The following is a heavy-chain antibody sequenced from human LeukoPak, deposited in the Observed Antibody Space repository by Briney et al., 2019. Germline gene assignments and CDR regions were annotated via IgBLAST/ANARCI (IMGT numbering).Heavy chain of an antibody. D-gene: IGHD4-17*01. CDR2: VSGTGGRT. CDR3: ARDVFDYGDSYFDY. J-gene: IGHJ4*02. V-gene: IGHV3-23*01. Sequence: PGGFLRLSGAVSGFTFSTYAMSWVHQARGKGLEWFSVVSGTGGRTYYADSVKGRFTISRDNSKNTLYLQMNSLRAEDTAVYYCARDVFDYGDSYFDYWGQGTLVTVSS. CDR1: GFTFSTYA.